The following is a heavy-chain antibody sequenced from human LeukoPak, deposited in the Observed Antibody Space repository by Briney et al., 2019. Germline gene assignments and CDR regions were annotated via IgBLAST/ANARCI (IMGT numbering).Heavy chain of an antibody. Sequence: GGSLRLSCAASGFTFSSYAMSWVGRAPGKGLGWFSAISGSGGSTYYADSVKGRFTISRDNSKNTLYLQMNSLRAEDTAVYYCAKEPTYGGNSFLDYWGQGTLVTVSS. J-gene: IGHJ4*02. CDR1: GFTFSSYA. D-gene: IGHD4-23*01. CDR3: AKEPTYGGNSFLDY. CDR2: ISGSGGST. V-gene: IGHV3-23*01.